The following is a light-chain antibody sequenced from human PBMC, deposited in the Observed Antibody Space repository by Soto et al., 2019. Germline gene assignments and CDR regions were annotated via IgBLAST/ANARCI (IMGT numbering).Light chain of an antibody. J-gene: IGLJ3*02. V-gene: IGLV4-69*01. Sequence: QSVLTQSPSASASLGASVKLTCTLSSGHSSYAIAWHQQQPEKGPRYLMKVNRDGSHTKGDGIPDRFSGSSSGAERYLTISSLQYEDEAVYYCQTWGTGIRVFGGGTKLTVL. CDR2: VNRDGSH. CDR3: QTWGTGIRV. CDR1: SGHSSYA.